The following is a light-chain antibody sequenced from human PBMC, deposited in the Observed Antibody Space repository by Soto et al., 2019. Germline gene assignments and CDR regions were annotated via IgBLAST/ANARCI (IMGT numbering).Light chain of an antibody. CDR2: GAS. CDR1: QSVSSN. CDR3: QQYNNWPWT. V-gene: IGKV3-15*01. Sequence: EIVMTQSPLSLPVTPGEPASLSCKSSQSVSSNLAWYQPKPGQAPRLLIYGASTRAPGFPARFSGSGSGADFTLTISSLQSEDFAVYYCQQYNNWPWTFGQGTKVDIK. J-gene: IGKJ1*01.